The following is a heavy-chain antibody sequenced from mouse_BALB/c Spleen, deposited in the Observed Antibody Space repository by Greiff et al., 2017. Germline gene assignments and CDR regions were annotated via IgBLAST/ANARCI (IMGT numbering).Heavy chain of an antibody. J-gene: IGHJ4*01. CDR1: GYTFTDYN. CDR3: ARRVGYYAMDY. V-gene: IGHV1S29*02. CDR2: IYPYNGGT. Sequence: VQLKESGPELVKPGASVKISCKASGYTFTDYNMHWVKQSHGKSLEWIGYIYPYNGGTGYNQKFKSKATLTVDNSSSTAYMELRSLTSEDSAVYYCARRVGYYAMDYWGQGTSVTVSS.